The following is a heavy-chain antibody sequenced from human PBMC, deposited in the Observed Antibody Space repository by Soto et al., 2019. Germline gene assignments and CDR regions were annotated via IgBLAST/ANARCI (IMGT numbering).Heavy chain of an antibody. D-gene: IGHD3-22*01. CDR3: AKDPSDSSGYYGDGIFQH. CDR2: ISYDGSNK. J-gene: IGHJ1*01. V-gene: IGHV3-30*18. CDR1: GFTFSSYG. Sequence: QVQLVESGGGVVQPGRSLRLSCAASGFTFSSYGMHWVRQAPGKGLEWVAVISYDGSNKYYADSVKGRFTISRDNSKNTLYLQMNSLRAEDMAVYYWAKDPSDSSGYYGDGIFQHWGQGTLVTVSS.